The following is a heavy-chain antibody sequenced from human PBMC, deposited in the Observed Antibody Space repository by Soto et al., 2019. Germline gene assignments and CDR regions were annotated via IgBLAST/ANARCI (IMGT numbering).Heavy chain of an antibody. J-gene: IGHJ3*02. CDR1: GFTFSSYS. CDR3: ARDEDDILTGHPVLGEAFDI. D-gene: IGHD3-9*01. CDR2: ISSSSSTI. Sequence: EVQLVESGGGLVQPGGSLRLSCAASGFTFSSYSMNWVRQAPGKGLEWVSYISSSSSTIYYADSVKGRFTISRDNAKNSLYLQMNSLRAEDTAVYYCARDEDDILTGHPVLGEAFDIWGQGTMVTVSS. V-gene: IGHV3-48*01.